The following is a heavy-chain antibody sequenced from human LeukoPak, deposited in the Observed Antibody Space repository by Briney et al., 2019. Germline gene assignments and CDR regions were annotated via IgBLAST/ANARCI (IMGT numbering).Heavy chain of an antibody. CDR3: SRGGSAYGLDS. CDR1: GSSISPYY. CDR2: IYYSGST. J-gene: IGHJ4*02. Sequence: PSETLSLTCTVSGSSISPYYWSWIRQPPGKRLEWIGNIYYSGSTNYNPSLKSRVTISVDASKNQFSLKVTSVTAADTAIYYCSRGGSAYGLDSWGQGTLLTVSS. D-gene: IGHD3-10*01. V-gene: IGHV4-59*01.